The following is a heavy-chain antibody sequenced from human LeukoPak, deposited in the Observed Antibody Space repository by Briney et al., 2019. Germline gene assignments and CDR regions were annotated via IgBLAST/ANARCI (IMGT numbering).Heavy chain of an antibody. CDR1: GFTVSSNY. Sequence: GGSLRLSCAASGFTVSSNYMSWVRQAPGKGLEWVSVIYSGGSTYYADSVKGRSTISRDNSKNTLYLQMNSLRAEDTAVYYCAREDYGDSLYGMDVWGQGTTVTVSS. J-gene: IGHJ6*02. CDR3: AREDYGDSLYGMDV. V-gene: IGHV3-53*01. D-gene: IGHD4-17*01. CDR2: IYSGGST.